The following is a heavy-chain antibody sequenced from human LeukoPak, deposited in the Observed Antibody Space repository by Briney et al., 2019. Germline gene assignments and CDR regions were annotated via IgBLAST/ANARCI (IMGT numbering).Heavy chain of an antibody. J-gene: IGHJ4*02. CDR2: IIPILGIA. CDR1: GGTFSSYA. Sequence: GASVKVSCKASGGTFSSYAISWVRQAPGQGLEWMGRIIPILGIANYAQKFQGRVTITADKSTSTAYMELSSLRSEDTAVYYCASPPHDYVWGSYRHWGQGTLVTVSS. V-gene: IGHV1-69*04. CDR3: ASPPHDYVWGSYRH. D-gene: IGHD3-16*02.